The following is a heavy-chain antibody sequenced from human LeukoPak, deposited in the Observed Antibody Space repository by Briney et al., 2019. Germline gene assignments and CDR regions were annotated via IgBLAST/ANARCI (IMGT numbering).Heavy chain of an antibody. J-gene: IGHJ5*02. D-gene: IGHD6-13*01. CDR1: GFTFSSYE. Sequence: PGGSLRLSCAASGFTFSSYEMNWVRQAPGKGLEWVANIKQDGSEKYYVDSVKGRFTISRDNAKNSLYLQMNSLRAEDTAVYYCARVEEAAAFNPWGQGTLVTVSS. CDR3: ARVEEAAAFNP. CDR2: IKQDGSEK. V-gene: IGHV3-7*01.